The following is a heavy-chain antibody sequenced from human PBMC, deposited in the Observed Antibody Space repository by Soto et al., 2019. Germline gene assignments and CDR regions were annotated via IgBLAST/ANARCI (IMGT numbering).Heavy chain of an antibody. CDR1: GFTFSSCW. V-gene: IGHV3-74*01. CDR2: INSDGSTT. J-gene: IGHJ4*02. CDR3: ARVGYGSGSYHFDY. Sequence: EVQLVESGGGLVQPGGSLRLSCAASGFTFSSCWMHWVRQAPGKGLVWVSRINSDGSTTSYTHSVKGRFTISRDNAKNTLYLQMNSLRAEDTAVYYCARVGYGSGSYHFDYWGQGTLVTVSS. D-gene: IGHD3-10*01.